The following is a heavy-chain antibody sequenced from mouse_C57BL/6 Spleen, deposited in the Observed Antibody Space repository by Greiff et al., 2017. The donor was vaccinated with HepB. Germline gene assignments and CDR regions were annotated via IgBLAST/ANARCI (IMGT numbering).Heavy chain of an antibody. J-gene: IGHJ3*01. Sequence: EVKLVESEGGLVQPGSSMKLSCTASGFTFSDYYMAWVRQVPEKGLEWVANINYDGSSTYSLDSLKSRFIISRDNAKNILYLQMSSLKSEDTATYYCARVQDDYGNYAWFAYWGQGTLVTVSA. D-gene: IGHD2-1*01. CDR2: INYDGSST. CDR1: GFTFSDYY. V-gene: IGHV5-16*01. CDR3: ARVQDDYGNYAWFAY.